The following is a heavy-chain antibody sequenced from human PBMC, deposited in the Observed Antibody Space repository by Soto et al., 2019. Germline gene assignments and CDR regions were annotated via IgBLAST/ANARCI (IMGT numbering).Heavy chain of an antibody. V-gene: IGHV3-21*01. Sequence: GGSLRLSCAASGFTFSSYSMNWVRQAPGKGLGWVSSISSSSSYIYYADSVKGRFTISRDNAKNSLYLQMNSLRAGDTAVYYCARGHDYGDSDAFDIWGQGTMVTVS. J-gene: IGHJ3*02. CDR3: ARGHDYGDSDAFDI. D-gene: IGHD4-17*01. CDR2: ISSSSSYI. CDR1: GFTFSSYS.